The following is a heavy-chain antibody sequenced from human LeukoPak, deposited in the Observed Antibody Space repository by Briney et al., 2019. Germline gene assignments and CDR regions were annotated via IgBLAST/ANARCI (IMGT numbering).Heavy chain of an antibody. CDR3: ARIPPLNSSGWKYFFDY. V-gene: IGHV1-24*01. CDR2: FDPEDGET. Sequence: GASVKVSCKVSGYTHTELSMHWVRQAPGKGLEWMGGFDPEDGETISAQKFQGRVTMTEDTSRDTAYMELSSLRSEDTAVYYCARIPPLNSSGWKYFFDYWGQGTLVTVSS. D-gene: IGHD6-19*01. CDR1: GYTHTELS. J-gene: IGHJ4*02.